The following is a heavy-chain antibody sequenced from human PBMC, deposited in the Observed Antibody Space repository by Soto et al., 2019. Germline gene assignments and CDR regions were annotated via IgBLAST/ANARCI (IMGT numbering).Heavy chain of an antibody. V-gene: IGHV1-2*02. Sequence: ASVKVSCKASGYTFIDYFMHWVRQAPGQGLEWMGWINANSGDTSYAQNFQGRVTMTRDASVSTIYMDFSRLRSDDTAVYYCARQLDTTMVTDYWGQGTLVTGSA. CDR3: ARQLDTTMVTDY. J-gene: IGHJ4*02. CDR2: INANSGDT. CDR1: GYTFIDYF. D-gene: IGHD5-18*01.